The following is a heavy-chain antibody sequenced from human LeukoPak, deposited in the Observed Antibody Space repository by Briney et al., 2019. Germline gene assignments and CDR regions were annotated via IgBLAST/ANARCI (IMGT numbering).Heavy chain of an antibody. J-gene: IGHJ4*02. CDR3: ARAIVATIYFDY. D-gene: IGHD5-12*01. CDR1: GGSISSSSYY. CDR2: IYYSGST. Sequence: SETLSLTCTVSGGSISSSSYYWGWIRQPPGKGLEWIGSIYYSGSTYYNPSLKSRVTISVDTSKNQFSLKLSSVTAADTAVYYCARAIVATIYFDYRGQGTLVTVSS. V-gene: IGHV4-39*07.